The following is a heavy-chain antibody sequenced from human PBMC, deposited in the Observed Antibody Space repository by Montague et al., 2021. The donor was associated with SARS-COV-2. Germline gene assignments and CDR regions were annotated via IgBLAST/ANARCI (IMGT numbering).Heavy chain of an antibody. V-gene: IGHV6-1*01. CDR1: GDSVSSNSVA. Sequence: CAISGDSVSSNSVAWSWIRQPPSRGLEWLGRTYYRSKWYSDYAPSVRGRLTVNPDASKNESSLELNYVTPEDTAVYYCVRYSGWFYFDFWGQGTLVTVSS. CDR2: TYYRSKWYS. CDR3: VRYSGWFYFDF. J-gene: IGHJ4*02. D-gene: IGHD6-19*01.